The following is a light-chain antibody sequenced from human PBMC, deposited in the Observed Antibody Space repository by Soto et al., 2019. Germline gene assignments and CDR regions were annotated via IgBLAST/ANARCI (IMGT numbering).Light chain of an antibody. Sequence: QSVLTQPPSASGTPGQRVTISCSGSSSNIGSNTVNWYQQHPGTAPKLLIYSNNQRPSGVPDRFSGSKSGTSASLAISGLQSEYEADYYYAAWDDSLNGYVFGTGTKVPVL. CDR2: SNN. CDR3: AAWDDSLNGYV. V-gene: IGLV1-44*01. J-gene: IGLJ1*01. CDR1: SSNIGSNT.